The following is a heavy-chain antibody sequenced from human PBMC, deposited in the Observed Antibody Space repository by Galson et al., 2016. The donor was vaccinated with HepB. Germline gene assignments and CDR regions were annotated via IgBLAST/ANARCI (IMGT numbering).Heavy chain of an antibody. J-gene: IGHJ4*02. D-gene: IGHD1-26*01. CDR2: ISGSGGTS. Sequence: SLRLSCAASGFTFSSHAMSWVRQAPGKGLEWVSDISGSGGTSRYADSVRGRVTISRDNSKNTMYLQMDSLRVEDTAVYYCAKDQVGLPSGTYDYWGQGTLVTVSS. V-gene: IGHV3-23*01. CDR1: GFTFSSHA. CDR3: AKDQVGLPSGTYDY.